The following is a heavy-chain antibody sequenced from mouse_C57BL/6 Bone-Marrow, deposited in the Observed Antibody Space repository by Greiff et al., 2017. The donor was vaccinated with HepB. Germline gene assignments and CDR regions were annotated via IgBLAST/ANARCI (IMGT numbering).Heavy chain of an antibody. V-gene: IGHV1-69*01. CDR2: IDPSDSYT. J-gene: IGHJ2*01. Sequence: QVQLKQPGAELVMPGASAKLSCKASRYTFTSYWMHWVKQRPGQGLEWIGEIDPSDSYTNYNQKFKGKSTLTVEKSSSTAYMQLSCLTSEDSAVYYYARGDEEADSNYSGQGTTLPVSS. D-gene: IGHD2-13*01. CDR1: RYTFTSYW. CDR3: ARGDEEADSNY.